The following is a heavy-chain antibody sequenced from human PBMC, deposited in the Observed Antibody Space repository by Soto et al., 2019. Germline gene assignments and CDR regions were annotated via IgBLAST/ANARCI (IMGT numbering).Heavy chain of an antibody. V-gene: IGHV3-23*01. J-gene: IGHJ6*03. CDR1: VFTFSSYA. D-gene: IGHD4-17*01. CDR2: ISASGGST. CDR3: AKDGPFTPFYDYGDYLEDYYYYVDV. Sequence: PGGPLRLSCAASVFTFSSYAMSWVRQAPAKGLEWVSAISASGGSTYYANSVTGLLTISRDNSKNTLYLQMNSLRAEDTAVYYCAKDGPFTPFYDYGDYLEDYYYYVDVWGKGTTVNVSS.